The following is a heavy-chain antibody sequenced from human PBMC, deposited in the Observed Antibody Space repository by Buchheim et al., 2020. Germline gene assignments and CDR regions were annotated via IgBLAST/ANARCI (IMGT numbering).Heavy chain of an antibody. V-gene: IGHV3-30*02. D-gene: IGHD6-19*01. J-gene: IGHJ4*02. CDR3: AKYNIEVAGTYFDY. Sequence: DSVKGRFTISRDNSKNTLYLQMNSLRAEDTAVYYCAKYNIEVAGTYFDYWGQGTL.